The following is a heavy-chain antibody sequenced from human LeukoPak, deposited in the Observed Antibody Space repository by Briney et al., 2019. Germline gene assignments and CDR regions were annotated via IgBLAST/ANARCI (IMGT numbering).Heavy chain of an antibody. V-gene: IGHV3-11*01. D-gene: IGHD2-2*01. CDR1: GFTFSDYY. CDR3: ARSEVVPAASVDY. Sequence: GGSLRLSCAASGFTFSDYYMSWLRQAPGKGLEGVSYISSSGSTIYYAGSVKGRFTISRNNAKNSLYLQMNSLRAEDTAVYYCARSEVVPAASVDYWGQGTLVTVSS. CDR2: ISSSGSTI. J-gene: IGHJ4*02.